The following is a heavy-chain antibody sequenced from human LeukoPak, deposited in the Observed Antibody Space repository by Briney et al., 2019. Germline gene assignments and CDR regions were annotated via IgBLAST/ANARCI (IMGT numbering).Heavy chain of an antibody. V-gene: IGHV1-2*02. J-gene: IGHJ4*02. Sequence: ASVKVSCKASGYTFIGYYIHWVRQAPGQGLEWMGFININGGGTKYAEKFQGRVLMTKDTSITTGYMELSWLRSDDTAMYFCAREDSGSYSPFDYWGQGTLVTVSS. CDR3: AREDSGSYSPFDY. CDR2: ININGGGT. CDR1: GYTFIGYY. D-gene: IGHD1-26*01.